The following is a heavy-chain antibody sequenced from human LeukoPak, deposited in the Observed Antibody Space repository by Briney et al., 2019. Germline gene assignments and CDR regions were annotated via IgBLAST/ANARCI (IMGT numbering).Heavy chain of an antibody. CDR3: ASGVLRFLELSPNYPFDY. V-gene: IGHV1-18*01. Sequence: ASVKLSCKASGYTFTSYGISWVRQAPGQGLEWMGWISAYNGNTNSAQKLQGRVTMTTDTSTSTAYLELRSLRSDDTAVYYCASGVLRFLELSPNYPFDYRGQGALVTVSS. D-gene: IGHD3-3*01. J-gene: IGHJ4*02. CDR2: ISAYNGNT. CDR1: GYTFTSYG.